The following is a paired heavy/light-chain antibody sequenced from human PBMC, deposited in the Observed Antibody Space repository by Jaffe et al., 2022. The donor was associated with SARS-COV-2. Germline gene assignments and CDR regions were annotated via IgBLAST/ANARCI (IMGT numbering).Light chain of an antibody. CDR3: LLYYGGAQRV. Sequence: QTVVTQEPSLTVSPGGTVTLTCASSTGAVTSGYYPNWFQQKPGQAPRALIYSTSNKHSWTPARFSGSLLGGKAALTLSGVQPEDEAEYYCLLYYGGAQRVFGGGTKLTVL. J-gene: IGLJ3*02. CDR2: STS. V-gene: IGLV7-43*01. CDR1: TGAVTSGYY.
Heavy chain of an antibody. CDR2: ISSSGSTI. Sequence: QVQLVESGGGLVKPGGSLRLSCAASGFTFSDYYMSWIRQAPGKGLEWVSYISSSGSTIYYADSVKGRFTISRDNAKNSLYLQMNSLRAEDTAVYYCARDLWKSVLRYFDWLDYWGQGTLVTVSS. D-gene: IGHD3-9*01. CDR1: GFTFSDYY. CDR3: ARDLWKSVLRYFDWLDY. V-gene: IGHV3-11*01. J-gene: IGHJ4*02.